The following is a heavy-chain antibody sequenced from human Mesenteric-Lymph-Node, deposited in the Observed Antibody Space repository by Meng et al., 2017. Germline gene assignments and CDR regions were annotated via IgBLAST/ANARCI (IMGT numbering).Heavy chain of an antibody. V-gene: IGHV4-34*09. J-gene: IGHJ5*02. Sequence: VPLQQGGPGLLKPSETLSLTRALYGGSFSGYYWTWIRQPPGKGLEWIGYIHSSGSTYYNPSLRSRLTISVDTSKNQFSLKLSSVTAADTAVYYCARASYGSGSPLGESWFDPWGQGTLVTVSS. CDR3: ARASYGSGSPLGESWFDP. CDR2: IHSSGST. CDR1: GGSFSGYY. D-gene: IGHD3-10*01.